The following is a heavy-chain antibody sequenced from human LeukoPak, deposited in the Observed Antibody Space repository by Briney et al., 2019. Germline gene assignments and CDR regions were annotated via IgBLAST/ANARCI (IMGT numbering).Heavy chain of an antibody. CDR2: IYYSGST. D-gene: IGHD2-15*01. CDR3: ARVAGSCSGGGCLDWFDS. CDR1: GGSISSSY. J-gene: IGHJ5*01. Sequence: SETLSLTCTVSGGSISSSYCTWIRQPPGKGLEWIGYIYYSGSTNYNPSLKSRVTISVDTSKNQFSSRLRSVTAADTAVYYCARVAGSCSGGGCLDWFDSWGQGTLVTVSS. V-gene: IGHV4-59*01.